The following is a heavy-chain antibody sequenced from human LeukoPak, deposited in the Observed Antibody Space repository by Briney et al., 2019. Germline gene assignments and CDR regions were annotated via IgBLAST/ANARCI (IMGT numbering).Heavy chain of an antibody. Sequence: GGSLRLSCAASGFTFDDYAMHWVRQAPGKGLEWVSGISCNSGSIGYADSVKGRFTISRDNAKNSLYLQMNSLRAEDTALYYCAKDLRGSGWYYFDYWGQGTLVTVSS. J-gene: IGHJ4*02. CDR3: AKDLRGSGWYYFDY. CDR2: ISCNSGSI. D-gene: IGHD6-19*01. V-gene: IGHV3-9*01. CDR1: GFTFDDYA.